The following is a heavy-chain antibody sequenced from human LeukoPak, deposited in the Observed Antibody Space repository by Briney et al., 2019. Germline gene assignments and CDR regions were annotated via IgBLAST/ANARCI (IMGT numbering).Heavy chain of an antibody. Sequence: SETLSLTCTVSGGSVSSSTFYWGWIRQPPGRGLEWIASVHYTGSIFYNPSLKSRVTISMDTSKNQFSLKLSSVTAADTAVYYCARHSYQMATMNYFDYWGQGTLVTVSS. CDR1: GGSVSSSTFY. J-gene: IGHJ4*02. CDR3: ARHSYQMATMNYFDY. D-gene: IGHD5-24*01. V-gene: IGHV4-39*01. CDR2: VHYTGSI.